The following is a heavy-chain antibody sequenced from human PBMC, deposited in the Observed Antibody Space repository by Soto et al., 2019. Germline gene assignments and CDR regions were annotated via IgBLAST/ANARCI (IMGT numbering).Heavy chain of an antibody. V-gene: IGHV4-30-2*06. CDR3: ARDPSHWFGP. CDR1: GASITSDGYS. J-gene: IGHJ5*02. CDR2: IFHSGTT. Sequence: SETLSLNCAVSGASITSDGYSWSSIRQSPGKGLEWIGYIFHSGTTQYNSSLRGRVTISVDRSTNQFSLRLNSVAAADGAVYSCARDPSHWFGPWGQGALVTASS.